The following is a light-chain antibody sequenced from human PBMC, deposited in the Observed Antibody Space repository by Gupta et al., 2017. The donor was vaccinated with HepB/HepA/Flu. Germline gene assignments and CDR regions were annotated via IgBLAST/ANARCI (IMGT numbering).Light chain of an antibody. CDR3: QQSYNTPRT. V-gene: IGKV1-39*01. CDR1: QTISRH. CDR2: AAS. Sequence: IQMTQSPSSLPASVGDRVSITCRASQTISRHLNWYQQKPGKAPNVLISAASSLQSGVPSRFSGSGSGTDFNLTISSLQPEDFATYYCQQSYNTPRTFGQGTKVEIK. J-gene: IGKJ1*01.